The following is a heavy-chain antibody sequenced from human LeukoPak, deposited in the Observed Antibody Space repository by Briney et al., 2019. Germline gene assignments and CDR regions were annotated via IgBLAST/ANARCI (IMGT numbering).Heavy chain of an antibody. CDR2: INHSGST. D-gene: IGHD2-2*01. V-gene: IGHV4-34*01. J-gene: IGHJ4*02. CDR3: ARGATIGHCSSTSRCFNYFDY. Sequence: PSETLSLTCAVYGGSFSGYYWSWIRQPPGKGLEWVGEINHSGSTNYNPSLKSRVTISVDTSKNQFPLKLSSVTAADTAVYYCARGATIGHCSSTSRCFNYFDYWGQGTLVTVSS. CDR1: GGSFSGYY.